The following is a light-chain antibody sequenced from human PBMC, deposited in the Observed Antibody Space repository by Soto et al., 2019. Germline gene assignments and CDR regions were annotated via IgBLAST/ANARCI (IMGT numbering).Light chain of an antibody. V-gene: IGKV3-15*01. J-gene: IGKJ1*01. CDR3: QQYNNWPPWT. Sequence: IVMTQSPATLSVSPGERATLSCRASQSVSSNLAWYQQKPGQAPRLLIYGASTRATGIPARFSGSGSGIEFTLTISSLQSEDFAVYYCQQYNNWPPWTFGQGTKV. CDR1: QSVSSN. CDR2: GAS.